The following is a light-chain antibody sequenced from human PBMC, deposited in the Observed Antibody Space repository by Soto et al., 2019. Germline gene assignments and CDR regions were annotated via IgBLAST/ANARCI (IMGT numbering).Light chain of an antibody. Sequence: EIVLTQSPGTLSLSPGERATLSCRASQSVSSNYLAWYQQKPGQAPRLLIYGASSRATGIPDRFSGSGSGTDFPLTISRLEPEDFAVYYCQQYGSSSWTFGQGTTVEIK. V-gene: IGKV3-20*01. CDR1: QSVSSNY. CDR3: QQYGSSSWT. J-gene: IGKJ1*01. CDR2: GAS.